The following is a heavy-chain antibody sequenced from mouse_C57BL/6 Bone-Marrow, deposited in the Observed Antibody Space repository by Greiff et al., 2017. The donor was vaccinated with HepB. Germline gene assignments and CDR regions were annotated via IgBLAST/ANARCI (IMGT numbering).Heavy chain of an antibody. V-gene: IGHV8-12*01. Sequence: QVTLKESGPGILQSSQTLSLTCSFSGFSLSTSGMGVSWIRQPSGKGLEWLAHIYWDDDKRYNPSLKSRLTISKDTSRNQVFLKITSVDTADTATYYCVLITTVVATKYFDVWGTGTTVTVSS. J-gene: IGHJ1*03. D-gene: IGHD1-1*01. CDR2: IYWDDDK. CDR1: GFSLSTSGMG. CDR3: VLITTVVATKYFDV.